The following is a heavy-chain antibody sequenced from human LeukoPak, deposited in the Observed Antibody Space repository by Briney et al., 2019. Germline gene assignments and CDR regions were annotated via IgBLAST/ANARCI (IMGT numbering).Heavy chain of an antibody. D-gene: IGHD2-2*01. J-gene: IGHJ5*02. CDR1: GFTFSSYA. CDR2: ISGSGGST. Sequence: GGSLRLSCAASGFTFSSYAMSWVRQAPGKGLEWVSAISGSGGSTYYADSVKGRFTISRDNSKNTLYLQMNSLRAEDTAVYYCARENPIVVVPAAAWSWFDPWGQGTLVTVSS. CDR3: ARENPIVVVPAAAWSWFDP. V-gene: IGHV3-23*01.